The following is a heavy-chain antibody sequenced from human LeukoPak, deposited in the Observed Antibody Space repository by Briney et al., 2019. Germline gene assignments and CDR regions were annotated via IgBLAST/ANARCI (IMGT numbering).Heavy chain of an antibody. Sequence: PGGSLRLSCAASGFTFSSYAMSWVRQAPGKGLEWVSGISGSGGSTYYADSVKGRFTVSRDDAKNSLYLQMNSLRAEDTAVYYCARTPTYGFWSGYTLDVWGQGTTVTVSS. D-gene: IGHD3-3*01. CDR3: ARTPTYGFWSGYTLDV. J-gene: IGHJ6*02. CDR1: GFTFSSYA. V-gene: IGHV3-23*01. CDR2: ISGSGGST.